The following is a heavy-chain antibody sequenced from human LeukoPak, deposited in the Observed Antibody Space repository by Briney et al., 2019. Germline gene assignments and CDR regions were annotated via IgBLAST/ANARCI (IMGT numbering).Heavy chain of an antibody. J-gene: IGHJ3*02. Sequence: SQTLSLTCAVSGGSISSGGYSWSWIRQPPGKGLEWIGYIYHSGSTYYNPSLKSRVTISADRSKNQFSLKLSSVTAADTAVYYCARDYYDSSGYEGAFDIWGQGTMVTVSS. D-gene: IGHD3-22*01. CDR2: IYHSGST. CDR3: ARDYYDSSGYEGAFDI. CDR1: GGSISSGGYS. V-gene: IGHV4-30-2*01.